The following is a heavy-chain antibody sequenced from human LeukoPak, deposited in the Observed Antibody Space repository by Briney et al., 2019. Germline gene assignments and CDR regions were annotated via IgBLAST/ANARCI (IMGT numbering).Heavy chain of an antibody. V-gene: IGHV3-30*04. CDR1: GFTFSSYA. J-gene: IGHJ4*02. CDR2: ISYDGSNK. Sequence: PGGSLRLSCAASGFTFSSYAMHWVRQAPGKGLEWVAVISYDGSNKYYADSVKGRFTISRDNAKNSLYLQMNSLRAEDTAVYYCARSHDYGDGSYWGQGALVTVSS. D-gene: IGHD4-17*01. CDR3: ARSHDYGDGSY.